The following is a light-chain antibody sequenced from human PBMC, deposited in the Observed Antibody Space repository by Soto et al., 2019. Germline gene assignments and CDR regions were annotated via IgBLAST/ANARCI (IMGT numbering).Light chain of an antibody. Sequence: QSVLTQPPSVSGAPGQRVTISCTGSSSNIGAGYEVHWYQQLPGTAPKLLIYGNSNRPSGVPDRFSGSKSGTSASLAITGLQAEDEADYYCQSSDSRLSYVFGTGTKVTVL. CDR1: SSNIGAGYE. V-gene: IGLV1-40*01. CDR3: QSSDSRLSYV. J-gene: IGLJ1*01. CDR2: GNS.